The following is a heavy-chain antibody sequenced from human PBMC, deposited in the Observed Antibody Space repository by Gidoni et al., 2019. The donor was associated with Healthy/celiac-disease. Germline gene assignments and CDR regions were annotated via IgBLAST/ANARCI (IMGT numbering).Heavy chain of an antibody. J-gene: IGHJ5*02. D-gene: IGHD6-19*01. CDR1: GDSVSSNSAA. CDR3: ARDYSSGWYHDGSYSDARSSQTHNWFDP. V-gene: IGHV6-1*01. Sequence: QVQLQQSGPGLVKPSQTLSLTCAISGDSVSSNSAAWNWIRQSPSRGLEWLGRTYYRSKWYNDYAVSVKSRITINPDTSKNQFSLQLNSVTPEDTAVYYCARDYSSGWYHDGSYSDARSSQTHNWFDPWGQGTLVTVSS. CDR2: TYYRSKWYN.